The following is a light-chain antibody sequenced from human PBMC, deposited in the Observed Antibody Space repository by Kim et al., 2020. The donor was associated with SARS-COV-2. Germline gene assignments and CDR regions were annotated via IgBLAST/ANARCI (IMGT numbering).Light chain of an antibody. J-gene: IGKJ5*01. Sequence: AIQLTQSPSSLSASVGDRVTITCRASQGISSALAWYQQKPGKAPKLLIYDASSLETGVPSRFSGSGSGTDFTLTISSLQPEDFATYYCQQFNSYPITFGQGTRLEIK. CDR2: DAS. CDR1: QGISSA. V-gene: IGKV1-13*02. CDR3: QQFNSYPIT.